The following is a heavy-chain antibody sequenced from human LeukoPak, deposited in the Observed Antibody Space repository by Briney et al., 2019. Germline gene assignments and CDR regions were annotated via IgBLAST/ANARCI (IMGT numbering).Heavy chain of an antibody. D-gene: IGHD5-12*01. CDR3: ARDREWLRLQDY. V-gene: IGHV3-23*01. J-gene: IGHJ4*02. Sequence: GGSLRLSCVASGFTFSSCAMSWVRQAPGKGLECVSTISGTGGSTYYADSVKGRFTISRDNSKNTLYLQMSSLRAEDTAIYYCARDREWLRLQDYWGQGTLVTVSS. CDR1: GFTFSSCA. CDR2: ISGTGGST.